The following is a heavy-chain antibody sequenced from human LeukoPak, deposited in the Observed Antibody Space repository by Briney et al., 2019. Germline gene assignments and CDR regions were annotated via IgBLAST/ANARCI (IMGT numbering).Heavy chain of an antibody. CDR3: ARAGVAGKAARGWFDP. CDR2: IYPGDSDT. Sequence: GESLKISCKGSGYSFTSYWIGWVRQMPGKGLEWMGIIYPGDSDTRYSPSFQGQVTISADKSISTAYLQWSSLKASDTTMYYCARAGVAGKAARGWFDPWGQGTLVTVSS. D-gene: IGHD6-19*01. V-gene: IGHV5-51*01. J-gene: IGHJ5*02. CDR1: GYSFTSYW.